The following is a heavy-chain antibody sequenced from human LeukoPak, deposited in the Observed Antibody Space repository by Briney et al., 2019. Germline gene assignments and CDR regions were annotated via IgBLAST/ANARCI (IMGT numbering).Heavy chain of an antibody. J-gene: IGHJ4*02. D-gene: IGHD3-10*01. CDR3: ARMGYYYGSGSYGDS. V-gene: IGHV3-11*03. CDR2: ISGSSSYR. Sequence: GGSLRLSCAASGFTFSDYYMSWIRQAPGKGLEWVSYISGSSSYRNYADSVKGRFTIFRDNAKNSLYLQMSSLRVEDTAVYYCARMGYYYGSGSYGDSWGQGTLVTVSS. CDR1: GFTFSDYY.